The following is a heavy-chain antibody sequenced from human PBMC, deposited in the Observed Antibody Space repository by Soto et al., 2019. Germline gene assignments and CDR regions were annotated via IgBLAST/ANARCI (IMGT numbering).Heavy chain of an antibody. D-gene: IGHD2-2*01. CDR1: GYTFTSYY. CDR3: ARDSCSSTSCYAGSFYGMDV. CDR2: INPSGGST. V-gene: IGHV1-46*01. Sequence: ASVKVSCKASGYTFTSYYMHWVRQAPGQGLEWMGIINPSGGSTSYAQKFQGRVTMTRDTSTSTVYVELSSLRSEDTAVYYCARDSCSSTSCYAGSFYGMDVWGQGTTVTVSS. J-gene: IGHJ6*02.